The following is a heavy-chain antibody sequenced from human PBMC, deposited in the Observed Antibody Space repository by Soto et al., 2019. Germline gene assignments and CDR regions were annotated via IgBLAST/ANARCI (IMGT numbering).Heavy chain of an antibody. CDR3: AKAEYQLLGCFQH. V-gene: IGHV3-30*18. CDR1: GFTFSSYG. CDR2: ISYDGSNK. J-gene: IGHJ1*01. D-gene: IGHD2-2*01. Sequence: QVQLVESGGGVVQPGRSLRLSCAASGFTFSSYGMHWVRQAPGKGLEWVAVISYDGSNKYYADSVKGRFTISRDNSKNTLYLQMNSLRAEDTAVYYCAKAEYQLLGCFQHWGQGTLVTVSS.